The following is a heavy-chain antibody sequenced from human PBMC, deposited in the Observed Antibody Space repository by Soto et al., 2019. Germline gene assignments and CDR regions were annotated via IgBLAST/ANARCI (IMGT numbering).Heavy chain of an antibody. J-gene: IGHJ2*01. V-gene: IGHV3-30*18. CDR2: ISYDGSNK. CDR1: GFTFSSYG. D-gene: IGHD3-22*01. Sequence: QVQLVESGGGVVQPGRSLRLSCAASGFTFSSYGMHWVRQAPGKGLEWVAVISYDGSNKYYADSVKGRFTISRDNSKNTLYLQMNSLRAEDTAVYYCAKVGVSSGYKPKYWYFDLWGRGTLVTVSS. CDR3: AKVGVSSGYKPKYWYFDL.